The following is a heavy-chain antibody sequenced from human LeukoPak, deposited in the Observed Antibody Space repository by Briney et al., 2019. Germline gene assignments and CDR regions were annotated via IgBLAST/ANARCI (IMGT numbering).Heavy chain of an antibody. CDR3: ARDPVWQQLGNNWFDP. J-gene: IGHJ5*02. CDR2: ISGSGGST. V-gene: IGHV3-23*01. Sequence: PGGSLRLSCAASGFTFSSYAMSWVRQAPGKGLEWVSVISGSGGSTYYADSVKGRFTISRDNSKNTLYLQMNSLRAEDTAVYYCARDPVWQQLGNNWFDPWGQGTLVTVSS. D-gene: IGHD6-13*01. CDR1: GFTFSSYA.